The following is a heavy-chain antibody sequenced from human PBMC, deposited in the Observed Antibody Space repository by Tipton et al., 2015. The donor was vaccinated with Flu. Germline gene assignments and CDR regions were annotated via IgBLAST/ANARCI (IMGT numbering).Heavy chain of an antibody. J-gene: IGHJ4*02. CDR1: GGSISSYY. CDR3: ARGVQYYDILTGYTAYFDY. V-gene: IGHV4-59*01. D-gene: IGHD3-9*01. Sequence: LRLSCTVSGGSISSYYWSWIRQPPGKGLEWIGYIYYSGSTNYNPSLKSRVTISVGTSKNQFSLKLSSVTAADTAVYYCARGVQYYDILTGYTAYFDYWGQGTLVTVSS. CDR2: IYYSGST.